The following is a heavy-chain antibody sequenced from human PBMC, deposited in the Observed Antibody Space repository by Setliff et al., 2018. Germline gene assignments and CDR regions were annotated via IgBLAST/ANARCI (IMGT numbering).Heavy chain of an antibody. J-gene: IGHJ5*02. CDR2: ISAYNGNT. D-gene: IGHD2-15*01. CDR1: GYTFTNSI. CDR3: ERLVRHCTRISCQRTSEADL. V-gene: IGHV1-18*04. Sequence: GASVKVSCKAPGYTFTNSIMNWVRQAPGQGLEWMGWISAYNGNTHHAQKFQDRLSMTTDTSTSTAYMELRSLRADDTAVYYCERLVRHCTRISCQRTSEADLWGQGTQVTVSS.